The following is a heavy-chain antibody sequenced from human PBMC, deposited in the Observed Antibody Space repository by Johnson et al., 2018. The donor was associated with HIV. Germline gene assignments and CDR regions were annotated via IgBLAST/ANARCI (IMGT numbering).Heavy chain of an antibody. CDR3: AKGDYNFWSGDAFDI. CDR1: GFTFRTSG. D-gene: IGHD3-3*01. J-gene: IGHJ3*02. Sequence: QVQLVESGGGVVQPGRSLRLSCVASGFTFRTSGMHWVRQAPGQGLEWVAVIWYDGSNKYYADSVKGRFTISRDNSKNTLYLQMNSLRAEDTAVYYCAKGDYNFWSGDAFDIWGQGTMVTVSS. V-gene: IGHV3-33*06. CDR2: IWYDGSNK.